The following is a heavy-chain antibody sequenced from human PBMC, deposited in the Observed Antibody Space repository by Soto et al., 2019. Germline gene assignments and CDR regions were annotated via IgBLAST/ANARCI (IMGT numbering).Heavy chain of an antibody. V-gene: IGHV1-2*02. CDR1: GYTFTGYY. Sequence: ASVKVSCKASGYTFTGYYMHWVRQAPGQGLEWMGWINPNSGGTNYAQKFQGRVTMTRDTSISTAYMELSRLRSDDTAVYYCARVKIPNLWVNTVGFDYWGQGTLVTVSP. J-gene: IGHJ4*02. CDR2: INPNSGGT. D-gene: IGHD2-8*02. CDR3: ARVKIPNLWVNTVGFDY.